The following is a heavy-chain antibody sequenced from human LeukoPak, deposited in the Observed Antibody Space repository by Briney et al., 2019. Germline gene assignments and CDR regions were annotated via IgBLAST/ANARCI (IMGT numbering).Heavy chain of an antibody. V-gene: IGHV1-24*01. J-gene: IGHJ6*02. Sequence: ASVEVSCKVSGYTLTELSMHWVRQAPGKGLEWMGVFDPEDGETIYAQKFQGRVTMTEDTSTDTAYMELSSLRSEDTAVYYCATDRGYYYYYGMDVWGQGTTVTVSS. CDR2: FDPEDGET. CDR3: ATDRGYYYYYGMDV. CDR1: GYTLTELS.